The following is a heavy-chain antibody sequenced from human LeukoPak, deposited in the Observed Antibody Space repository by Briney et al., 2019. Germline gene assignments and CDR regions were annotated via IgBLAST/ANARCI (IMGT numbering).Heavy chain of an antibody. CDR1: GGTFITYG. V-gene: IGHV1-69*05. CDR3: ATTSVRDGNSYFDY. J-gene: IGHJ4*02. D-gene: IGHD5-24*01. Sequence: ASVKVSCKASGGTFITYGINWVRQAPGQGLEWMGGIVPMFGIANYAQKFQGRVTITTDESPTTAYMELSSLRSEDTAVYYCATTSVRDGNSYFDYWGQGTLVPVSS. CDR2: IVPMFGIA.